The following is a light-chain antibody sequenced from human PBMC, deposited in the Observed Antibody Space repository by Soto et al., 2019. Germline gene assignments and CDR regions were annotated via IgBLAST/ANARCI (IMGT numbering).Light chain of an antibody. V-gene: IGLV2-14*01. J-gene: IGLJ1*01. CDR2: DVT. CDR3: YSYTSTSTYV. Sequence: QSALTQPASVSGSPGQSTTISCTGTSSDVGGYNSVSWYQQHPDKAPKLMIYDVTNRPLGVSNRFSGSKSGNTASLTISGLQAEDEADYYCYSYTSTSTYVFGTGTKLTVL. CDR1: SSDVGGYNS.